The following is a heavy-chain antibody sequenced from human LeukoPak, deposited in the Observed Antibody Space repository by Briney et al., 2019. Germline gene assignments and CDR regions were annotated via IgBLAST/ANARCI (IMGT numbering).Heavy chain of an antibody. CDR3: ATDLMGSSWFDP. CDR2: FDPEDGET. V-gene: IGHV1-24*01. J-gene: IGHJ5*02. CDR1: GYTLTELS. Sequence: ASVKVSCKVSGYTLTELSMHWVRQAPGKGLEWMGGFDPEDGETIYAQKFQGRVTMTEDTSTDTAYMELSSLRSEDTAVYYCATDLMGSSWFDPWGQGTLVTVSS. D-gene: IGHD3-16*01.